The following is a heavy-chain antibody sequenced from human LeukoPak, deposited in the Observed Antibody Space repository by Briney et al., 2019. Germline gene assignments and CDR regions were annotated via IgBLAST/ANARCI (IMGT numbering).Heavy chain of an antibody. CDR2: IRSKAYGGTT. V-gene: IGHV3-49*04. CDR1: GFNFRAYW. J-gene: IGHJ4*02. D-gene: IGHD2-2*02. CDR3: TRVDPYCSSTSCYTPFDY. Sequence: PGGSLRLSCTTSGFNFRAYWMGWVRQAPGKGLEWVGFIRSKAYGGTTEYAASVKGRFTISRDDSKSIAYLQMNSLKTEDTAVYYCTRVDPYCSSTSCYTPFDYWGQGTLVTVSS.